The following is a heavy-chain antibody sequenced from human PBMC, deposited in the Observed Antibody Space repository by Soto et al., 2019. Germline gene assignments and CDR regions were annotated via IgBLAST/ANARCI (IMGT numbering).Heavy chain of an antibody. J-gene: IGHJ6*03. CDR3: AKTRAARPYYYYYMDV. Sequence: PGGSLRLSCGASGFTFGGYAGSWVRQAPGKGLEWVSAISGSGGSTYYADSVKGRFTISRDNSKNTLYLQMNSLRAEDTAVYYCAKTRAARPYYYYYMDVWGKGTTVTVSS. V-gene: IGHV3-23*01. CDR2: ISGSGGST. CDR1: GFTFGGYA. D-gene: IGHD6-6*01.